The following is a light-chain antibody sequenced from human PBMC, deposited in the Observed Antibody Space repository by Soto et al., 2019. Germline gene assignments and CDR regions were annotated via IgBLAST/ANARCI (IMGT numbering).Light chain of an antibody. V-gene: IGKV3-11*01. Sequence: EIVLTQSPATLSLSPGESATLSCRASQSVRSYLAWYQQKPGQAPRLLIYAASTRATGIPVRFSGSGSETDFTLTINNLEPEDFAVYYCQVRTNWSIAFGRGTRLEIK. CDR2: AAS. CDR3: QVRTNWSIA. J-gene: IGKJ5*01. CDR1: QSVRSY.